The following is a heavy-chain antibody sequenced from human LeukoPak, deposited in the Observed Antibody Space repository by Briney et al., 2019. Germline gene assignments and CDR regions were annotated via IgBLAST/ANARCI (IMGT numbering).Heavy chain of an antibody. V-gene: IGHV3-23*01. D-gene: IGHD5-24*01. CDR1: GFTFSNYA. CDR3: ARGRGVLGYNFFDF. Sequence: PGGSLRLSCAASGFTFSNYAMNWVRQAPGKGLEWVSAVRGSGTDTDYADSVKGRFSISRDNSKNTLFLQMNSLRADDTAVHYCARGRGVLGYNFFDFWGQGTHVTVSS. CDR2: VRGSGTDT. J-gene: IGHJ4*02.